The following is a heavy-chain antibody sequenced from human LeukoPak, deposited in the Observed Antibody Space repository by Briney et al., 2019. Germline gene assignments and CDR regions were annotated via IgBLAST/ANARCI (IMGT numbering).Heavy chain of an antibody. CDR2: IYPGDSDT. CDR1: GYSFTSYW. D-gene: IGHD1-26*01. Sequence: ESLKISCKGSGYSFTSYWIGWVRQMPGKGLEWMGIIYPGDSDTRYSPSFQGQITISADKSISTAYLQWSSLKASDTAMYYCARVGATWDDAFDIWGQGTMVTVSS. J-gene: IGHJ3*02. V-gene: IGHV5-51*01. CDR3: ARVGATWDDAFDI.